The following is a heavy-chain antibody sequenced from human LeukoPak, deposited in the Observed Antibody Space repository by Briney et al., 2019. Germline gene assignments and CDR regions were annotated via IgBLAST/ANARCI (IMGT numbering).Heavy chain of an antibody. D-gene: IGHD5-24*01. CDR2: ISSSSSTI. CDR1: GFTFSSYS. V-gene: IGHV3-48*02. CDR3: ARARPETRDGYHY. J-gene: IGHJ4*02. Sequence: GGSLRLPCAASGFTFSSYSMNWVRQAPGKGLEWVSYISSSSSTIYYADSVKGRFTISRDNAKNSLYLQMNSLRDEDTAVYYCARARPETRDGYHYWGQGTLVTVSS.